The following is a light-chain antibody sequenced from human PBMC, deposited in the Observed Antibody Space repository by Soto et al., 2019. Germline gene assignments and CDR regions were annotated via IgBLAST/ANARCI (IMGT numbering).Light chain of an antibody. CDR2: NAS. J-gene: IGKJ1*01. Sequence: EVVLTQSPGTLSLSPGERATLSCRASHSVTRSNLAWYQQKPGQAPRLLIYNASTRTSGTPDRFTGSGTGTDFTLTISGLEPEDFAVYYCQQYGSSPGTFGQGTKVEIK. CDR3: QQYGSSPGT. CDR1: HSVTRSN. V-gene: IGKV3-20*01.